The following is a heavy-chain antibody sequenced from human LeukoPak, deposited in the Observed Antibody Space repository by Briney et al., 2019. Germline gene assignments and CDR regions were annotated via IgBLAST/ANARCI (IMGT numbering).Heavy chain of an antibody. J-gene: IGHJ6*02. Sequence: SETLSLTCTVSGGSIGSYYWSWIRQPPGKGLEWIGYVYYSGSTNYNPSLESRATISVDRSKNQFSLKLRSVTTADTAVYFCAIDTDRYGMDVWGQGTTVTVSS. D-gene: IGHD2-2*02. V-gene: IGHV4-59*08. CDR1: GGSIGSYY. CDR2: VYYSGST. CDR3: AIDTDRYGMDV.